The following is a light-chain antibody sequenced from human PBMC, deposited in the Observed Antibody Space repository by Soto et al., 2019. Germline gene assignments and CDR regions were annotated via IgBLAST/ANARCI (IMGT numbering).Light chain of an antibody. CDR2: DAS. J-gene: IGKJ4*01. V-gene: IGKV3-11*02. CDR1: QSVGSY. Sequence: EIVVTQSPATLSFSPGERATLSCRTSQSVGSYLAWYQKKPGQAPRLLIYDASNRATGIPARFSGSGSGRDFTLTISSLEPEDFAVYYWQQRSNWPTLTFGGGTKVKIK. CDR3: QQRSNWPTLT.